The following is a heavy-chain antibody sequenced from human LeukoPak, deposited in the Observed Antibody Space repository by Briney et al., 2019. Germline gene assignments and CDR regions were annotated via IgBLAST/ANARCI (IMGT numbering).Heavy chain of an antibody. J-gene: IGHJ4*02. Sequence: ASVKVSCKASGYTFTSYGISWVRQAPGQGLEWMGWISAYNGNTNYAQKLQGRVTMTTDTSTSTAYMELRSLRSDDTAVYYCARAPILVGATAYLDYWGQGTLVTVSS. V-gene: IGHV1-18*01. CDR2: ISAYNGNT. D-gene: IGHD1-26*01. CDR3: ARAPILVGATAYLDY. CDR1: GYTFTSYG.